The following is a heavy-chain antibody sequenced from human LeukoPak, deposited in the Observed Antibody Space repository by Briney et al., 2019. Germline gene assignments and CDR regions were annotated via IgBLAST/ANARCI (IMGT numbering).Heavy chain of an antibody. J-gene: IGHJ1*01. CDR3: ARGAHYYDSSGYYTAEYFQH. CDR1: GGTFSSYA. Sequence: AVNVSCKASGGTFSSYAISWVRQAPGQGLEWMGGIIPIFGTANYAQKFQGRVTITADESTSTAYMELSNLRSEDTAVYYCARGAHYYDSSGYYTAEYFQHWGQGTLVTVSS. CDR2: IIPIFGTA. D-gene: IGHD3-22*01. V-gene: IGHV1-69*01.